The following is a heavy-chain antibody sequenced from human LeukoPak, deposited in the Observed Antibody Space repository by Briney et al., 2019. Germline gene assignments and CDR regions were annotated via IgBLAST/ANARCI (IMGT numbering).Heavy chain of an antibody. CDR1: VFTFIAFH. Sequence: GGSLRLSCAASVFTFIAFHMHGVRQASGKGLEWVGRITTKDNSYATAYAASVKGRFTVSRDDSKNTAYLQMSSLKTEDTAVYYCTTYTSGHYWGQGTLVTVSS. CDR3: TTYTSGHY. J-gene: IGHJ4*02. D-gene: IGHD6-19*01. CDR2: ITTKDNSYAT. V-gene: IGHV3-73*01.